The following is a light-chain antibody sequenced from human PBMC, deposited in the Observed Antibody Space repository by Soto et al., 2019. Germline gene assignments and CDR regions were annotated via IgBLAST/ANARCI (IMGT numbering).Light chain of an antibody. V-gene: IGLV3-21*02. J-gene: IGLJ1*01. Sequence: SYELTQPPSVSVAPGQTARITCGGDNIGSKSVHWYQQKPGQAPVLVVYNDRDRPSGIPERFSGSNSGNTATLTISRVEAGEEADYYCQLWVSSSHHFYAFGTGTKVTVL. CDR2: NDR. CDR1: NIGSKS. CDR3: QLWVSSSHHFYA.